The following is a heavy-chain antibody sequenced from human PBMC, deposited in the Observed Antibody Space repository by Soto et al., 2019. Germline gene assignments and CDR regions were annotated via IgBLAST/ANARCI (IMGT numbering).Heavy chain of an antibody. CDR3: ATANPGGYYGDY. Sequence: QVQLVQSGAEVKKPGASVKVSCKVSGYTLTELSMHWVRQAPGKGLEWMGGFNPQEGETIYAQKFQGKVTMTEDTSTDTAYMELSSLGSEDTAVYYCATANPGGYYGDYWGQGTLVTVSS. J-gene: IGHJ4*02. D-gene: IGHD3-3*01. CDR1: GYTLTELS. CDR2: FNPQEGET. V-gene: IGHV1-24*01.